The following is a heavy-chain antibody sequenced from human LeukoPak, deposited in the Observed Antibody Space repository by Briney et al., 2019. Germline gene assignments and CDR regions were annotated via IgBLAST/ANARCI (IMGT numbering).Heavy chain of an antibody. Sequence: PGGSLRLSCAASGFTFSSYAMHWVRQAPGKGLEWVAVISYDGSNKYYADSVKGRFTISRDNSKNTLYLQMNSLRAEDTAVYSCARVLTYYDSSVSSHVALDMWGQGTMVTVSS. CDR2: ISYDGSNK. D-gene: IGHD3-22*01. V-gene: IGHV3-30*04. J-gene: IGHJ3*02. CDR1: GFTFSSYA. CDR3: ARVLTYYDSSVSSHVALDM.